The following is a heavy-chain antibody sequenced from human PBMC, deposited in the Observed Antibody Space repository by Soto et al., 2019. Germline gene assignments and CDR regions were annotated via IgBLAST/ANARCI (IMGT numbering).Heavy chain of an antibody. CDR2: IWYDGSNK. V-gene: IGHV3-33*01. J-gene: IGHJ6*02. Sequence: GGSLRLSCAASGFTFSSYGMHWVRQAPGKGLEWVAVIWYDGSNKYYADSVKGRFTISRDNSKNTLYLQMNSLRAEDTAVYYCAREFAIAARLAYYSSYAMDVWGQGPTVTLSS. CDR1: GFTFSSYG. CDR3: AREFAIAARLAYYSSYAMDV. D-gene: IGHD6-6*01.